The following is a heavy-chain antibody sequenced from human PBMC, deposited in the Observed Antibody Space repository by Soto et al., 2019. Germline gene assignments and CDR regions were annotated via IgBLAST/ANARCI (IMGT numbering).Heavy chain of an antibody. CDR3: SNSYNAYVPSDIDI. Sequence: PGGSLRLASAAHGFSFSSYAMTCVRQAPGKGLEWVSSMSGTSGSTYYADSVKGRFTISRDNSKNTLYLQMNSLRAEDTAVYYFSNSYNAYVPSDIDIWGQGTTVTV. CDR2: MSGTSGST. CDR1: GFSFSSYA. J-gene: IGHJ3*02. V-gene: IGHV3-23*01. D-gene: IGHD3-10*01.